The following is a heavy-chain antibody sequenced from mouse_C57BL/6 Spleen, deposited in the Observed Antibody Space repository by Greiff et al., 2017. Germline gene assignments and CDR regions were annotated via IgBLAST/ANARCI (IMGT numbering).Heavy chain of an antibody. D-gene: IGHD2-2*01. J-gene: IGHJ1*03. CDR3: AVCVVRGYFDV. CDR2: IYPSDSET. Sequence: QVQLQQPGAELVKPGSSVKLSCKASGYTFTSYWMEWVKQRPGQGLEWIGNIYPSDSETHYNQKFKDKATLTVDTSASTAYMPLSRLTSEGSAVYYCAVCVVRGYFDVWGTGTTVTVSS. CDR1: GYTFTSYW. V-gene: IGHV1-61*01.